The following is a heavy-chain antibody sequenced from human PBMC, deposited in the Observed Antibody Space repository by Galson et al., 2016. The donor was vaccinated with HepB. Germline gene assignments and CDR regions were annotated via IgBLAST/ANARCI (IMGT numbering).Heavy chain of an antibody. V-gene: IGHV3-30*18. CDR2: ISDDGSDN. D-gene: IGHD2-2*01. Sequence: SLRLSCAASGFNFKKYAMHWVRQAPGKGLEGVAVISDDGSDNHYADSVKGLFTNSRDNSKNTLYLQMNGLRRDDTAIYYCAKIYATGRDDFWGQGTLVTVSS. CDR1: GFNFKKYA. J-gene: IGHJ4*02. CDR3: AKIYATGRDDF.